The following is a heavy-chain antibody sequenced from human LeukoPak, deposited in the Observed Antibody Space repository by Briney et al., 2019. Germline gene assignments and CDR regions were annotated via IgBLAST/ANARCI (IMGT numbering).Heavy chain of an antibody. CDR3: ARDPHYDFWSGYSHYGMDV. J-gene: IGHJ6*02. Sequence: PRGSLRLPCAASGFTFSSYWMSWVRQAPGKGLEWVANIKQDGSEKYYVDSVKGRFTISRDNAKNSLYLQMNSLRAEDTAVYYCARDPHYDFWSGYSHYGMDVWGQGTTVSVSS. CDR1: GFTFSSYW. V-gene: IGHV3-7*01. CDR2: IKQDGSEK. D-gene: IGHD3-3*01.